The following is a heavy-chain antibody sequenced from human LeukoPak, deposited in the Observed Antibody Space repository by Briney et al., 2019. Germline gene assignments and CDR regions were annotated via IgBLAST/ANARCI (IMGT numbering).Heavy chain of an antibody. CDR2: IYYSGST. CDR3: ASVRWGTPHYYYYMDV. Sequence: SETLSLTCTVSGGSISSGGYYWSWIRQHPGKGLEWIGYIYYSGSTYYNPSLKSRVTISVDTSKNQFSLKLSSVTAADTAVYYCASVRWGTPHYYYYMDVWGKGTTVTVSS. J-gene: IGHJ6*03. V-gene: IGHV4-31*03. CDR1: GGSISSGGYY. D-gene: IGHD2-8*02.